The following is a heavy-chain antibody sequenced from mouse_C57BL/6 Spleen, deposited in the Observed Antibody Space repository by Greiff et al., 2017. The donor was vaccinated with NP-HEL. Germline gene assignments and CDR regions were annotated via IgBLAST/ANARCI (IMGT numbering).Heavy chain of an antibody. D-gene: IGHD2-3*01. V-gene: IGHV7-3*01. CDR2: IRNKANGYTT. J-gene: IGHJ2*01. CDR1: GFTFTDYY. Sequence: DVMLVESGGGLVQPGGSLSLSCAASGFTFTDYYMSWVRQPPGKALEWLGFIRNKANGYTTEYSASVKGRFTISRDNSQSILYLQMNALRAEDSATYYCARSSILGGYYVDYWGQGTTLTVSS. CDR3: ARSSILGGYYVDY.